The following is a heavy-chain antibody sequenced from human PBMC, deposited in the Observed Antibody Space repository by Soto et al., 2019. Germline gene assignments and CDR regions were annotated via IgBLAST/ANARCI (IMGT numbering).Heavy chain of an antibody. D-gene: IGHD6-6*01. Sequence: QVQLVQSGAEVKKPGASVKVSCKASGYTFTSYGISWVRQAPGQGLEWMGWISAYNGNTNYAQKLQGRVTITTDTSTRTAYTELRSLRSDDTAVYYCARNEWRDSSSPFVNWGQGTLVTVSS. CDR1: GYTFTSYG. CDR2: ISAYNGNT. CDR3: ARNEWRDSSSPFVN. V-gene: IGHV1-18*01. J-gene: IGHJ1*01.